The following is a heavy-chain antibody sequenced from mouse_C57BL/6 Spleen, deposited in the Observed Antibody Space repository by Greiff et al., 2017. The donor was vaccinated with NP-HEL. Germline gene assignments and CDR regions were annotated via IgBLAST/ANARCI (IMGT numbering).Heavy chain of an antibody. CDR3: ARGIYDGYYDWYFDV. J-gene: IGHJ1*03. D-gene: IGHD2-3*01. V-gene: IGHV1-81*01. CDR1: GYTFTSYG. Sequence: VHLVESGAELARPGASVKLSCKASGYTFTSYGISWVKQRTGQGLEWIGELYPRSGNTYYNEKFKGKATLTADKSSSPAYMELRSLTSEDSAVYFCARGIYDGYYDWYFDVWGTGTTVTVSS. CDR2: LYPRSGNT.